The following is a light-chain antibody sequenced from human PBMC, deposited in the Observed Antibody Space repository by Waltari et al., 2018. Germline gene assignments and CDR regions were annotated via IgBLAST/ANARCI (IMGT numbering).Light chain of an antibody. CDR3: QQHNTYPLT. J-gene: IGKJ4*01. Sequence: DIQMTQSPSTLAASVGDTVTITCRASQSISGWLAWYQQKPGKAPKLLIYKASSLESGVPSRFSGSGSGTEFTLTISSLQPDDFATFYCQQHNTYPLTFGGGTKVEIK. CDR2: KAS. V-gene: IGKV1-5*03. CDR1: QSISGW.